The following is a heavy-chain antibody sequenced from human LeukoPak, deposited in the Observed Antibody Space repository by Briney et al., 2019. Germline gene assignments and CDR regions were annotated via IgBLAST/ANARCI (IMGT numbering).Heavy chain of an antibody. J-gene: IGHJ4*02. Sequence: PGGSLRLSCAASGFTFSSYEMNWVRQAPGKGLEWVSYISSSGSTIYYADSVKGRFTISRDNSKNTLYLQMNSLRAEDTAVYYCAKLTGYSSGWYFDYWGQGTLVTVSS. V-gene: IGHV3-48*03. D-gene: IGHD6-19*01. CDR2: ISSSGSTI. CDR3: AKLTGYSSGWYFDY. CDR1: GFTFSSYE.